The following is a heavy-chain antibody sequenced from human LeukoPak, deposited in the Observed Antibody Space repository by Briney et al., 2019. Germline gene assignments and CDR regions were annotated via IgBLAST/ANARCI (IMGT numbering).Heavy chain of an antibody. D-gene: IGHD3-22*01. Sequence: GGSLRLSCAASGFPFSSYSMTWVRQAPGKGLEWVAVIWYDGSNKYYADSVKGRFTISRDNSKNTLYLQMNSLRAEDTAVYYCARDEGAYYDSSGYSLDYWGQGTLVTVSS. CDR1: GFPFSSYS. V-gene: IGHV3-33*08. CDR2: IWYDGSNK. J-gene: IGHJ4*02. CDR3: ARDEGAYYDSSGYSLDY.